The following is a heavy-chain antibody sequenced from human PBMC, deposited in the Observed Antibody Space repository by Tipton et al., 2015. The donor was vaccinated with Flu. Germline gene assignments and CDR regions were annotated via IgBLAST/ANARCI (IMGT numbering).Heavy chain of an antibody. CDR2: IYYSGST. CDR1: GDSISSGGAY. D-gene: IGHD4-11*01. V-gene: IGHV4-31*03. Sequence: LRLSCTVSGDSISSGGAYWSWIRQHPGKGLEWIGCIYYSGSTYYNPSLKSRITISVDTSENQFSLKLSSVTAADTAVYYCARRDYSNYVSEPKNWFDSWGQGTLVIVSS. CDR3: ARRDYSNYVSEPKNWFDS. J-gene: IGHJ5*01.